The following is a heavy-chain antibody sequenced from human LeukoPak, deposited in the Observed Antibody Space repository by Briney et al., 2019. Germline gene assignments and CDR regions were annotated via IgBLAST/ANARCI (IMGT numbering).Heavy chain of an antibody. Sequence: SETLSLTCIVPGGSISSSSYYWAWIRQSPGKGLEWIGTFASGGSAYYNPSLTSRVSISKDTSDNQFSLRLYSVAAADTAVYYCARKQTGTMYDVWGQGTQVTVSS. CDR2: FASGGSA. CDR3: ARKQTGTMYDV. CDR1: GGSISSSSYY. D-gene: IGHD1-7*01. J-gene: IGHJ4*02. V-gene: IGHV4-39*07.